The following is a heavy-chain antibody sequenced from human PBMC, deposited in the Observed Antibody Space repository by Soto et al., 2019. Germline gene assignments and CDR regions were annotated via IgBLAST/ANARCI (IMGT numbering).Heavy chain of an antibody. J-gene: IGHJ6*02. D-gene: IGHD2-2*01. CDR1: RFTFSNYA. Sequence: QVQLVEFGGGVVQPGRSLRLSGAASRFTFSNYAMHWVRQAPGKGLQGVALISFDGSTKYYADSVKGRFTISRDNSKNTLYLQMNSLRAEDTAVYYCARSPGYCSTTRCYGRDFAMDVWGQGTTVTVSS. CDR3: ARSPGYCSTTRCYGRDFAMDV. V-gene: IGHV3-30-3*01. CDR2: ISFDGSTK.